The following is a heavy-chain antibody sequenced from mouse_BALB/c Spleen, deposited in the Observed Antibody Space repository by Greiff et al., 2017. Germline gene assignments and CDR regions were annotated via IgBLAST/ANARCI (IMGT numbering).Heavy chain of an antibody. V-gene: IGHV1S127*01. D-gene: IGHD2-4*01. CDR1: GYTFTSYW. CDR3: ASPIYYDYAMDY. J-gene: IGHJ4*01. Sequence: VKLVESGPELVRPGASVKMSCKASGYTFTSYWMHWVKQRPGQGLEWIGMIDPSNSETRLNQKFKDKATLNVDNSSNTAYMQLSSLTSEDSAVYYCASPIYYDYAMDYWGQGTSVTVSS. CDR2: IDPSNSET.